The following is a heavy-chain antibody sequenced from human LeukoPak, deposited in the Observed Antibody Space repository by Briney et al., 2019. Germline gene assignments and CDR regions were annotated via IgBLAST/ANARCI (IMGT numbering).Heavy chain of an antibody. CDR3: AELGITMIGGV. V-gene: IGHV3-48*04. D-gene: IGHD3-10*02. CDR1: RLTFSSYW. CDR2: ISSSGSTI. Sequence: GGSLRLSCEGFRLTFSSYWMNWVRQAPGKGLEWVSYISSSGSTIYYADSVKGRFTISRDNAKNSLYLQMNSLRAEDTAVYYCAELGITMIGGVWGKGTTVTISS. J-gene: IGHJ6*04.